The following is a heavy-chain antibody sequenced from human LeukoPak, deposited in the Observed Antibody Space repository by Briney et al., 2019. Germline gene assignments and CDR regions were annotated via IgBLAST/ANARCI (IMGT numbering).Heavy chain of an antibody. D-gene: IGHD3-16*01. J-gene: IGHJ6*03. CDR2: FYPEDGET. V-gene: IGHV1-24*01. Sequence: ASVKASRKVSGYTLTELSMHSVRQALGKGLEWMGAFYPEDGETIYAQKFQGRVTMTEDTSTDTAYMELSSLRSEDTAVYYCATGVSYYYYMDVWGKGTTVTVSS. CDR3: ATGVSYYYYMDV. CDR1: GYTLTELS.